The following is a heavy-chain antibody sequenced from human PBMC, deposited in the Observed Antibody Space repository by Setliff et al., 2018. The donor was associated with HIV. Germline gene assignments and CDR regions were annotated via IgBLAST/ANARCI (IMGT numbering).Heavy chain of an antibody. CDR1: GYTFTTYA. CDR3: AREVVVAGVHYYNMDV. V-gene: IGHV7-4-1*02. J-gene: IGHJ6*03. CDR2: INTNTGNP. D-gene: IGHD2-15*01. Sequence: EASVKVSCKASGYTFTTYAMNWVRQAPGQGLEWMGWINTNTGNPTYAQGFTGRFVFSLDTSVSTAYLQISSLKAEDTAVYYCAREVVVAGVHYYNMDVWGKGTTVTVSS.